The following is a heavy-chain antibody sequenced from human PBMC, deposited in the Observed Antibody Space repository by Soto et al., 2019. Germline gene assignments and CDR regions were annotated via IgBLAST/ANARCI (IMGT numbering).Heavy chain of an antibody. Sequence: QVQLVQSGAEVKKPGASVKVSCKASGYTFTSYYMHWVRQAPGQGLEWMGIINPSGGSTSYAQKCQGRATMARDKATSTVYRGLSSTKYKEMAVYYCARDGYSSSWYIGTYYCYGMDVWGQRTTVTVSS. V-gene: IGHV1-46*01. CDR3: ARDGYSSSWYIGTYYCYGMDV. D-gene: IGHD6-13*01. CDR1: GYTFTSYY. J-gene: IGHJ6*02. CDR2: INPSGGST.